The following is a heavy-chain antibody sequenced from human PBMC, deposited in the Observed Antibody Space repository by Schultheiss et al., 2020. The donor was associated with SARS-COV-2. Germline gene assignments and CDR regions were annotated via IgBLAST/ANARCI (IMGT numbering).Heavy chain of an antibody. V-gene: IGHV3-11*06. D-gene: IGHD2-21*02. J-gene: IGHJ4*02. CDR1: GFSFSDHY. CDR3: ARDPVRTANY. CDR2: ISGSGDYT. Sequence: GGSLRLSCGASGFSFSDHYMTWIRQTPGKGLEWVSYISGSGDYTNYADSVKGRFTISRDNAKNSLYLQMSSLRADDTALYYCARDPVRTANYWGQGTLVTVS.